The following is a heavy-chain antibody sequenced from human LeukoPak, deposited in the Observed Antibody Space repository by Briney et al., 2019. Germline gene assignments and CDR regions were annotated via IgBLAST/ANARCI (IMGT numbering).Heavy chain of an antibody. D-gene: IGHD1-26*01. Sequence: KPSETLSLTCTVSGYSISSTYCWGWIRQPPGKGLEWIGRICHSGSTYYNPSLKSRVTISVDTSKNQFSLKLSSVTAADTAVYYCASESGSYGSYGMDVWGQGTTVTVSS. V-gene: IGHV4-38-2*02. J-gene: IGHJ6*02. CDR2: ICHSGST. CDR3: ASESGSYGSYGMDV. CDR1: GYSISSTYC.